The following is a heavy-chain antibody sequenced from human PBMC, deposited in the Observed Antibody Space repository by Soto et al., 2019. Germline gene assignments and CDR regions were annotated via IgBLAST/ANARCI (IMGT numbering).Heavy chain of an antibody. D-gene: IGHD6-6*01. CDR1: GYTFTSYG. Sequence: ASVKVSCKASGYTFTSYGISWVRQAPGQGLEWMGWISAYNGNTNYAQKLQGRVTMTTDTSTSTAYMELRSLRSDDTAVYYCARDYNPRPIAARDYWGQGTLVTVSS. CDR3: ARDYNPRPIAARDY. V-gene: IGHV1-18*01. CDR2: ISAYNGNT. J-gene: IGHJ4*02.